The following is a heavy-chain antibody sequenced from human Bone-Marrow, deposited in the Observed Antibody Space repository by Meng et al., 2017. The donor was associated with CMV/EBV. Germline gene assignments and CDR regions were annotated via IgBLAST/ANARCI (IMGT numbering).Heavy chain of an antibody. D-gene: IGHD6-19*01. J-gene: IGHJ4*02. Sequence: GGSLRLSCAASGFTVSSSYLSWVRQAPGKGLEWVSVIYSAGTTYYADSVKGRFTISRDNSKNTMYLQMNSLRAEDTAVYYCARDGSGWNDYWGQGTLVTGSS. V-gene: IGHV3-66*01. CDR1: GFTVSSSY. CDR3: ARDGSGWNDY. CDR2: IYSAGTT.